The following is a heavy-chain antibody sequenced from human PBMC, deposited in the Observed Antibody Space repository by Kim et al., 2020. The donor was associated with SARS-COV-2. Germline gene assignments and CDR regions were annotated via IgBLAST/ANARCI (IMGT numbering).Heavy chain of an antibody. D-gene: IGHD3-10*01. CDR3: ARDREDYYGSGSYYNANWFDP. CDR2: INAGNGNT. CDR1: GYTFTSYA. Sequence: ASVKVSCKASGYTFTSYAMHWVRQAPGQRLEWMGWINAGNGNTKYSQKFQGRVTITRDTSASTAYMELSSLRSEDTAVYYCARDREDYYGSGSYYNANWFDPWGQGTLVTVSS. V-gene: IGHV1-3*01. J-gene: IGHJ5*02.